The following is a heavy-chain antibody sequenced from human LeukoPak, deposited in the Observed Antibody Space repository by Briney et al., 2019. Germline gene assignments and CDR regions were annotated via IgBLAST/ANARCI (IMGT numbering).Heavy chain of an antibody. CDR2: IYYSGGT. D-gene: IGHD3-16*02. Sequence: SQTLSLTCTVSGDSISSGGYYWSWIRQHPGKGLEWIGCIYYSGGTYYNPSLKSRVIISVDTSKNQFSLKLNSVTAADTAVYYCARLEITFGGVIAAWGQGTLVTVSS. CDR1: GDSISSGGYY. CDR3: ARLEITFGGVIAA. V-gene: IGHV4-31*03. J-gene: IGHJ4*02.